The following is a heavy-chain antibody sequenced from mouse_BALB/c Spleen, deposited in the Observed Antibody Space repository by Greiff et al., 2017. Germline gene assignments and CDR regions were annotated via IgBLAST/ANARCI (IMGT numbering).Heavy chain of an antibody. J-gene: IGHJ4*01. Sequence: EVQLQESGPGLVKPSQSLSLTCSVTGYSITSGYYWNWIRQFPGNKLEWMGYISYDGSNNYNPSLKNRISITRDTSKNQFFLKLNSVTTEDTATYYCARDRYDGGSAMDYWGQGTSVTVSS. CDR1: GYSITSGYY. CDR2: ISYDGSN. D-gene: IGHD2-14*01. V-gene: IGHV3-6*02. CDR3: ARDRYDGGSAMDY.